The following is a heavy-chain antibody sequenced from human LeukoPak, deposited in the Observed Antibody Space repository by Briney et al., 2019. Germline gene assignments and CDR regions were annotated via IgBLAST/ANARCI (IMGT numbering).Heavy chain of an antibody. CDR1: GFTFSTFL. Sequence: GGSLRLSCAASGFTFSTFLMHWVRQAPGKGLVWVSLINSDGSATRYADSVKGRFTISRDNAKNTLYLQMNSLRAEDTAVYYRAKDLTGSIDYWGQGTLVTVSS. CDR3: AKDLTGSIDY. D-gene: IGHD3-9*01. V-gene: IGHV3-74*01. J-gene: IGHJ4*02. CDR2: INSDGSAT.